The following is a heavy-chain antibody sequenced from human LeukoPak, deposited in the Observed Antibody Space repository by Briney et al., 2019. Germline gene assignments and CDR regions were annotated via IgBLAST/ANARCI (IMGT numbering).Heavy chain of an antibody. CDR3: ARAHSSSWYSGRFDY. CDR1: GCTFSSYS. CDR2: ISSSSSYI. V-gene: IGHV3-21*01. Sequence: GGSLRLSCAASGCTFSSYSKNWVRQAPGKGLEWVSSISSSSSYIYYADSVKGRFTISRDNAKNSLYLQMNSLRAEDTAVYYCARAHSSSWYSGRFDYWGQGTLVTVSS. J-gene: IGHJ4*02. D-gene: IGHD6-13*01.